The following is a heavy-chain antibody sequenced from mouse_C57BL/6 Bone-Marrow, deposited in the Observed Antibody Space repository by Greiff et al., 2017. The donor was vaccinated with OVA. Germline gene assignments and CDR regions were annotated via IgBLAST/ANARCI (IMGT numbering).Heavy chain of an antibody. CDR1: GYTFTSYG. V-gene: IGHV1-81*01. Sequence: VQLQQSGAELARPGASVKLSCKASGYTFTSYGISWVKQRTGQGLEWIGEIYPRSGNTYYNEKFKGKATLTADKSSSTAYMELRSLTSEDSAVYFCARQDYYGSSYRYFDVWGTGTTVTVSS. CDR3: ARQDYYGSSYRYFDV. D-gene: IGHD1-1*01. CDR2: IYPRSGNT. J-gene: IGHJ1*03.